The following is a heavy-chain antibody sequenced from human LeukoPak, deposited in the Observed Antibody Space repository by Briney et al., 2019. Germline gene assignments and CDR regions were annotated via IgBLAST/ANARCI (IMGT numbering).Heavy chain of an antibody. D-gene: IGHD3-10*01. Sequence: GGSLRLSCAASGFTVSSNYMSWVRQAPGKGLEWVSVIYSGGSTYYADSVKGRFTISRDNSKNTLYLQMNSLRAEDTAVYYCAGLNGSGSYYSPNPHLAFDYWGQGTLVTVSS. J-gene: IGHJ4*02. CDR2: IYSGGST. CDR3: AGLNGSGSYYSPNPHLAFDY. CDR1: GFTVSSNY. V-gene: IGHV3-53*01.